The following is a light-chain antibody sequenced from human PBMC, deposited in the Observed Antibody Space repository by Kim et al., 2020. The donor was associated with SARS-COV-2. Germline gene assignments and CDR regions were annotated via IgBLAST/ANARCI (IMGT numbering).Light chain of an antibody. Sequence: GQSIPTSCTGTSSDVGCYNSVSWYLQHPGKAPKLLIYDVSNRPSGGSYRFSGSKSGNTASLTISGLQAEDEGDYYCCSYTSSDTSVFGTGTKVTVL. CDR3: CSYTSSDTSV. J-gene: IGLJ1*01. CDR2: DVS. CDR1: SSDVGCYNS. V-gene: IGLV2-14*03.